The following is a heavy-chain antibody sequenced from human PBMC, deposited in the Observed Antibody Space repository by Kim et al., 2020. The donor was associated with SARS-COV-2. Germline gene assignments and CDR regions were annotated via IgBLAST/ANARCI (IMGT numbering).Heavy chain of an antibody. CDR2: ISSSSSYI. J-gene: IGHJ4*02. CDR3: ASLGAAAGTPYDY. D-gene: IGHD6-13*01. V-gene: IGHV3-21*01. Sequence: GGSLRLSCAASGFTFSSYSMNWVRQAPGKGLELVSSISSSSSYIYYADSVKGRFTISRDNAKNSLYLQMNSLRAEDTAVYYCASLGAAAGTPYDYWGQGTLVTVSS. CDR1: GFTFSSYS.